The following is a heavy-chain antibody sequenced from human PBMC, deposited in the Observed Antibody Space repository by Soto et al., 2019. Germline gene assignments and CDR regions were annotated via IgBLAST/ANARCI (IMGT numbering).Heavy chain of an antibody. CDR1: GFTFNSYG. CDR3: AKSDYVWGRKSSYFIDY. J-gene: IGHJ4*02. CDR2: IWYDGSNK. Sequence: GGSLKISCAASGFTFNSYGMHWVRQAPGKGLEWVAVIWYDGSNKYYADSVKGRFTISRDNSKNTLYLQMNSLRAEDTAVYYCAKSDYVWGRKSSYFIDYRGQGTLVTVSS. V-gene: IGHV3-33*06. D-gene: IGHD3-16*01.